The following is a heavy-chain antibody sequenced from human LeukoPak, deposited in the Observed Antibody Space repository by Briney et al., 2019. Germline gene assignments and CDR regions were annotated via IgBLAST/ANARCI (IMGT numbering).Heavy chain of an antibody. CDR1: GGSFSGCY. CDR2: INRSGST. V-gene: IGHV4-34*01. CDR3: ARDVRDYGSGSYLFDY. J-gene: IGHJ4*02. Sequence: PSETLSLTCAVYGGSFSGCYWSWIRQPPGKGLEWIGEINRSGSTNYNPSLKSRVTISVDTSKNQFSLKLSSVTAADTAVYYCARDVRDYGSGSYLFDYWGQGTLVTVSS. D-gene: IGHD3-10*01.